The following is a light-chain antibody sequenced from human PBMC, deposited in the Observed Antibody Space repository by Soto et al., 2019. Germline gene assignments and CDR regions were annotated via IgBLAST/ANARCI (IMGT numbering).Light chain of an antibody. CDR3: QKYDRAPEA. CDR1: QDIKKF. CDR2: AAS. Sequence: DIQVTQSTYSLSASPGDRITITCRASQDIKKFLAWYQQKPGEVPHLLIYAASTLRPGVPSRFSGNASGTDFTLTIASLQPEDVATYFCQKYDRAPEAFGQGTKVDVK. V-gene: IGKV1-27*01. J-gene: IGKJ1*01.